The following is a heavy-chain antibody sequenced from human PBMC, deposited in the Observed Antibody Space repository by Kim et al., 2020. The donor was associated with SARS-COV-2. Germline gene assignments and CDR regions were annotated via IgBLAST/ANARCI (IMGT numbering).Heavy chain of an antibody. CDR1: GFTFSSYA. V-gene: IGHV3-23*03. D-gene: IGHD3-22*01. Sequence: GGSLRLSCAASGFTFSSYAMSWVRQAPGKGLEWVSVIYSGGSSTYYADSVKGRFTISRDNSKNTLYLQMNSLRAEDTAVYYCAKGESYYYDSSGYFPYDYWGQGTLVTVSS. CDR3: AKGESYYYDSSGYFPYDY. CDR2: IYSGGSST. J-gene: IGHJ4*02.